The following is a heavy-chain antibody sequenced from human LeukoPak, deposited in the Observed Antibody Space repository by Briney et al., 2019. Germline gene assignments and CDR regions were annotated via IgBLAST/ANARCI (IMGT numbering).Heavy chain of an antibody. D-gene: IGHD6-19*01. V-gene: IGHV4-39*01. Sequence: SETLSLTCAVYGGSFSSYYWGWIRQPPGKGLEWIGSIYYSGSTYYNPSLKSRVTISVDTSKNQFSLKLSSVTAADTAVYYCARTDRLVYGWFDPWGQGTLVTVSS. J-gene: IGHJ5*02. CDR3: ARTDRLVYGWFDP. CDR2: IYYSGST. CDR1: GGSFSSYY.